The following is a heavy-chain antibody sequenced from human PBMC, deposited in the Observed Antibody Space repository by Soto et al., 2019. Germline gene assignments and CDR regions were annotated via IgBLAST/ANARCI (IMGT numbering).Heavy chain of an antibody. CDR2: ISGSGGST. J-gene: IGHJ4*02. Sequence: PGGSLRLSCAASGFTFSSYAMSWVRQAPGKGLEWVSAISGSGGSTYYADSVKGRFTIPRDNSKNTLYLQMNSLRAEDTAVYYCAKVPFGVVKYYFDYWGQGTLVTVSS. V-gene: IGHV3-23*01. CDR1: GFTFSSYA. CDR3: AKVPFGVVKYYFDY. D-gene: IGHD3-3*01.